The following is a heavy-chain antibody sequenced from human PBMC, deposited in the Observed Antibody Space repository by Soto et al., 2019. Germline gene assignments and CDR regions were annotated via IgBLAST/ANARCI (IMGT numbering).Heavy chain of an antibody. V-gene: IGHV1-3*01. CDR2: INAANGDT. J-gene: IGHJ5*02. Sequence: ASVSVSFKAAGYTFTRYCIHWVRQAPGQRLEWMGWINAANGDTKYSPKFQGRVTITRDTSPSTAYMELSSLRSEHTAMYYFVRRHMSATAIGWYEPWGQGTLDNVSS. D-gene: IGHD2-21*02. CDR1: GYTFTRYC. CDR3: VRRHMSATAIGWYEP.